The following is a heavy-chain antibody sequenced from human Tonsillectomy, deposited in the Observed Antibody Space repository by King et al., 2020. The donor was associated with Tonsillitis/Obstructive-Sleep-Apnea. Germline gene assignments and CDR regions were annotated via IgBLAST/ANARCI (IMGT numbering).Heavy chain of an antibody. CDR3: ARDARTLSATRSYFYYMDV. Sequence: VQLVESGAGVKKPGASVKVSCQASGYTFTAHYIHWVRKAPGQGLEWLGRINSRTVDTNHVQKFQGRVTLTRDRSSSTAYLGLSSLRSDDTAVYYCARDARTLSATRSYFYYMDVWGKGTSVTVSS. CDR1: GYTFTAHY. J-gene: IGHJ6*03. D-gene: IGHD2-15*01. V-gene: IGHV1-2*06. CDR2: INSRTVDT.